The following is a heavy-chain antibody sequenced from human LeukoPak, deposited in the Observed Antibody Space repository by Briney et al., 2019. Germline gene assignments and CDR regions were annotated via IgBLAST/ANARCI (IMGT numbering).Heavy chain of an antibody. CDR2: IYYNGST. J-gene: IGHJ2*01. Sequence: PSETLSLTCTVSGGSISRGGSYWSWIRQHPGKGLEWVGYIYYNGSTYYNPSLKSRVTISVDTSKNQFSLRLSSVTAADTAVYYCARAVAVAGTNSYWYFDLWGRGTLVTVSS. V-gene: IGHV4-31*03. CDR1: GGSISRGGSY. D-gene: IGHD6-19*01. CDR3: ARAVAVAGTNSYWYFDL.